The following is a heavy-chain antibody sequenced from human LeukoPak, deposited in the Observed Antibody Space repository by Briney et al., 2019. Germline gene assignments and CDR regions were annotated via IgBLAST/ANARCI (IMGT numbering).Heavy chain of an antibody. CDR3: ARDRGVTMVRGIIDSFDY. CDR1: GYTFTNYA. J-gene: IGHJ4*02. CDR2: INAGNGNT. V-gene: IGHV1-3*01. Sequence: ASVKVSCKASGYTFTNYAIHWVRQAPGQRLEWMGWINAGNGNTKYSQKFQGRVTITRDTSASTAYMKLSSLRSEDTAVYYCARDRGVTMVRGIIDSFDYWGQGTLVTVSS. D-gene: IGHD3-10*01.